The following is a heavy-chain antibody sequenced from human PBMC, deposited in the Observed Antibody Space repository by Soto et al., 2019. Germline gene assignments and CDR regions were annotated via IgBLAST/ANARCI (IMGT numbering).Heavy chain of an antibody. Sequence: PGGSLRLSCGASEFTFSTYAMGWVRQAPGKGLDWVSVTDATGGRKYYVDSVKGRFTISRDNSKNTLYLQMNSLRAEDTAKYYCVAYLEHLKNIDYWGQGTQVTVST. J-gene: IGHJ4*02. D-gene: IGHD3-3*02. CDR3: VAYLEHLKNIDY. V-gene: IGHV3-23*01. CDR2: TDATGGRK. CDR1: EFTFSTYA.